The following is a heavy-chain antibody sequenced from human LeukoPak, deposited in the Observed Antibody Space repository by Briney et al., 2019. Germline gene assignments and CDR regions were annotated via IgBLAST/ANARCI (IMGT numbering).Heavy chain of an antibody. Sequence: ASVKVSCMASGFTFTTYGFNWVRQAPAQGPEWMGWISAYDGARDYAEKFQGRVTMTTDTSTSTAYMELRSLRSDDTALYYCARDRGRRKWFQGLDPWGQGTLVTVSS. J-gene: IGHJ5*02. V-gene: IGHV1-18*01. D-gene: IGHD3-22*01. CDR1: GFTFTTYG. CDR3: ARDRGRRKWFQGLDP. CDR2: ISAYDGAR.